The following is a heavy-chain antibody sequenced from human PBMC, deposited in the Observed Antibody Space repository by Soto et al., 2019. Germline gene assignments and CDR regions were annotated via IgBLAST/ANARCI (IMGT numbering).Heavy chain of an antibody. Sequence: PSETLSLTCSVSGAALNSGNYYWSRIRQVPGKGLNGIGHINDTGAVDDNPTIRDPITISQVTLERGLVLTLRLVASADTAVYYSSRLRISKYYYKWLDPWGQGTPVTVSS. V-gene: IGHV4-61*03. D-gene: IGHD1-26*01. CDR3: SRLRISKYYYKWLDP. CDR2: INDTGAV. CDR1: GAALNSGNYY. J-gene: IGHJ5*02.